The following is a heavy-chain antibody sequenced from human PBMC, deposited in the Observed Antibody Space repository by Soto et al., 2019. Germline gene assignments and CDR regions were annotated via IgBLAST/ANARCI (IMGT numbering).Heavy chain of an antibody. J-gene: IGHJ3*02. V-gene: IGHV3-11*01. CDR3: VREGRSSTSCNTGCAFDI. D-gene: IGHD2-2*02. CDR1: GFTSWDYD. Sequence: PVGSLRLSGAASGFTSWDYDMSWIRQARGKGLEWVSYISRSGNTMYYGDYVKGRFTISRDNAENSVFLQMISLRAEDTAVYYCVREGRSSTSCNTGCAFDIWGQGTMVTVSS. CDR2: ISRSGNTM.